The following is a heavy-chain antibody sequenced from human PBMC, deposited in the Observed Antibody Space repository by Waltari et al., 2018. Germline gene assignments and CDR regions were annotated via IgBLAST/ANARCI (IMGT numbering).Heavy chain of an antibody. CDR2: INHSGST. CDR3: ARGSGYDYVWGSYRSNFDY. D-gene: IGHD3-16*02. CDR1: GGSFSGYY. J-gene: IGHJ4*02. Sequence: QVQLQQWGAGLLKPSETLSLTCAVYGGSFSGYYWSWIRQPPGKGLEWIGEINHSGSTNYNPSLKSRVTISVDTSKNQFSRKLSSVTAADTAVYYCARGSGYDYVWGSYRSNFDYWGQGTLVTVSS. V-gene: IGHV4-34*01.